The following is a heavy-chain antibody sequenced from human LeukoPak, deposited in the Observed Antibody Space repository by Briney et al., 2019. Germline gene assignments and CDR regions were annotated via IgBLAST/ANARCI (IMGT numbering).Heavy chain of an antibody. CDR1: GYTFTTYG. J-gene: IGHJ4*02. Sequence: ASVKVSCKASGYTFTTYGISWVRQAPGQGLEWMGWINTYNGNANSAQKFQDRVTMTRDTSTSTAYMDLRRLRSDDTAVYYCARDCNSGNCYSDSWGQGTLATVSS. CDR2: INTYNGNA. CDR3: ARDCNSGNCYSDS. V-gene: IGHV1-18*01. D-gene: IGHD2/OR15-2a*01.